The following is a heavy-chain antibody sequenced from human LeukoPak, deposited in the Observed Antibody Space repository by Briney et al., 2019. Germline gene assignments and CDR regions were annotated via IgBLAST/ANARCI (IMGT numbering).Heavy chain of an antibody. CDR1: GFTFSSYE. CDR2: TSTGGSTI. Sequence: GGSLRLSCAASGFTFSSYEMNWVRQAPGKGLEWVSYTSTGGSTIYYADSVKGRFTISRDNAKNSLYLQMNSLRAEDTAIYYCASSGYNYGFDYWGQGTLVTVSS. J-gene: IGHJ4*02. D-gene: IGHD5-24*01. CDR3: ASSGYNYGFDY. V-gene: IGHV3-48*03.